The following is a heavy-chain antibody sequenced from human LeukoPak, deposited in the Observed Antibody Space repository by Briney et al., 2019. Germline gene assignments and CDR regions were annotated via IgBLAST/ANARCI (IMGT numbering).Heavy chain of an antibody. CDR2: IYYSGST. CDR3: ARTYYYDSSGYYSDAFDI. CDR1: GGSISSYY. J-gene: IGHJ3*02. D-gene: IGHD3-22*01. Sequence: SETLSLTCTVSGGSISSYYWSWIRQPPGKGLEWIGYIYYSGSTNYNPSLKSRVTISVDTSKNQFSLKLSSVTAADTAVYYCARTYYYDSSGYYSDAFDIWGQGTMATVSS. V-gene: IGHV4-59*01.